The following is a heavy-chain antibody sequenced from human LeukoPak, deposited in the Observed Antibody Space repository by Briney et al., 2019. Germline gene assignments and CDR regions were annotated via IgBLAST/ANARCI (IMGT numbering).Heavy chain of an antibody. Sequence: GGSLRLSCAASGFTFSSYAMHWVRQAPGKGLEWVAVISYDGSNKYYVDSVKGRFTISRDNSKNTLYLQMNSLRAEDTAVYYCARERGYSSSLDYWGQGTLVTVSS. CDR1: GFTFSSYA. CDR2: ISYDGSNK. D-gene: IGHD5-18*01. J-gene: IGHJ4*02. V-gene: IGHV3-30*04. CDR3: ARERGYSSSLDY.